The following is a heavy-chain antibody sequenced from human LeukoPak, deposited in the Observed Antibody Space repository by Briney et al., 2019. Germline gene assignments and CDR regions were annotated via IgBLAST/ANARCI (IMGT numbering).Heavy chain of an antibody. D-gene: IGHD5-18*01. CDR2: ISGSGGST. CDR3: AKSKRARAMVARDYMDV. V-gene: IGHV3-23*01. J-gene: IGHJ6*03. Sequence: GGSLRLSCAASGFTFSSYAMSWVRQAPGKGREWVSAISGSGGSTYYADSVKGRFTISRDNSKNTLYLQMNSLRAEDTAVYYCAKSKRARAMVARDYMDVWGKGTTVTVSS. CDR1: GFTFSSYA.